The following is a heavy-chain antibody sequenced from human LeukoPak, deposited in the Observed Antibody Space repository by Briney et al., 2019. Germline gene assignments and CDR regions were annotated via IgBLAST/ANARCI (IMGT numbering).Heavy chain of an antibody. CDR3: ARRSITMVRGASRHNWFDP. CDR2: IYYSGST. Sequence: SETLSLTRTVSGGSISSGGYYWSWIRQHPGKGLEWIGYIYYSGSTYYNPSLKSRVTISVDTSKNQFSLKLSSVTAADTAVYYCARRSITMVRGASRHNWFDPWGQGTLVTVSS. V-gene: IGHV4-31*03. D-gene: IGHD3-10*01. CDR1: GGSISSGGYY. J-gene: IGHJ5*02.